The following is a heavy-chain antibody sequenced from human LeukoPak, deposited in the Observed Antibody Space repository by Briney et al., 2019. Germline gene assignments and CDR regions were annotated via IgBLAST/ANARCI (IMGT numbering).Heavy chain of an antibody. D-gene: IGHD6-13*01. CDR3: ARSRTKYSSSWYEFDY. CDR1: GDSVSSNSAA. CDR2: TYYRSKWYN. V-gene: IGHV6-1*01. J-gene: IGHJ4*02. Sequence: SQTLSLTCAISGDSVSSNSAAWNWIRQSPSRGLKWLGRTYYRSKWYNDYAVSVKSRITINPDTSKNQFSLQLNSVTPEDTAVYYCARSRTKYSSSWYEFDYWGQGTLVTVSS.